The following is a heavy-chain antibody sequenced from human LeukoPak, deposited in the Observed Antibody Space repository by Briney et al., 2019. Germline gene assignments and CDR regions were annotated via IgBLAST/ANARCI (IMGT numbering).Heavy chain of an antibody. CDR2: IYDSGST. D-gene: IGHD2-15*01. J-gene: IGHJ3*02. V-gene: IGHV4-30-4*01. Sequence: PSQTLSLTCTVSGASIRSGDYYWSWIRQPPGKGLEWIGYIYDSGSTYYNPSLKSRITISVDTSEDRFSLKLSSVTATDTAVYYCARDCSGGSCYGAFDIWGQGTMVTVSS. CDR1: GASIRSGDYY. CDR3: ARDCSGGSCYGAFDI.